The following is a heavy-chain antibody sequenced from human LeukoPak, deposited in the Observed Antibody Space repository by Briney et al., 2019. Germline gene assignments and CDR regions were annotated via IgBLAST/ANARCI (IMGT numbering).Heavy chain of an antibody. CDR3: ARFGGLIH. D-gene: IGHD2-15*01. CDR1: GYSISSGYY. CDR2: IYHSGST. V-gene: IGHV4-38-2*01. Sequence: SETLSLTCAVSGYSISSGYYWGWIRQPPGKGLEWIGSIYHSGSTYYNPSLKSRVTISVDTSKNQSSLELSSVTAADTAVYYCARFGGLIHWGQGTLVTVSS. J-gene: IGHJ4*02.